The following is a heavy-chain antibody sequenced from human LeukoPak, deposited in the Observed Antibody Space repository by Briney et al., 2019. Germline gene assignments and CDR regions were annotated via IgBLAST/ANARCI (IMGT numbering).Heavy chain of an antibody. D-gene: IGHD2-15*01. CDR3: ARDHYCSGGSCYSGGRGY. J-gene: IGHJ4*02. CDR1: GFTFSSYY. CDR2: ISSSSTI. V-gene: IGHV3-48*01. Sequence: GGSLRLSCAASGFTFSSYYMNWVRQAPGKGLEWVSYISSSSTIYYADSVKGRFTISRDNAKNSLYLQMNSLRAEDTAVYYCARDHYCSGGSCYSGGRGYWGQGTLVTVSS.